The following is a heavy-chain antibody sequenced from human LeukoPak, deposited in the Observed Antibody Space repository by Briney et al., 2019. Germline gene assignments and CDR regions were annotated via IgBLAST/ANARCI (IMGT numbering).Heavy chain of an antibody. V-gene: IGHV4-38-2*01. J-gene: IGHJ4*02. CDR1: GYSISSGYY. Sequence: PSKTLSLTCAVSGYSISSGYYWGWIRQPPGKGLEWIGSIYHSGSTYYNPSLKSRVTISVDTSKNQFSLKLSSVTAADTAVYYCARVLYSSGWYFDYWGQGTLVTVSS. CDR2: IYHSGST. D-gene: IGHD6-19*01. CDR3: ARVLYSSGWYFDY.